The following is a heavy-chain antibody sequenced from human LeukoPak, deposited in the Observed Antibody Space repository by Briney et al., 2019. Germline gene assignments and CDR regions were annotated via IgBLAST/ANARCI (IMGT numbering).Heavy chain of an antibody. D-gene: IGHD3-9*01. V-gene: IGHV4-59*01. CDR1: GGSISRYY. J-gene: IGHJ6*02. Sequence: SETLSLTCTVSGGSISRYYWSWIRQPPGKGLEWIAYIYYSGTSNYNPSLKSRVTISLDTSKNQFSLRMSSVTAADTAVYYCARSYSNTGYYYHGMDVWGQGTPVTVPS. CDR3: ARSYSNTGYYYHGMDV. CDR2: IYYSGTS.